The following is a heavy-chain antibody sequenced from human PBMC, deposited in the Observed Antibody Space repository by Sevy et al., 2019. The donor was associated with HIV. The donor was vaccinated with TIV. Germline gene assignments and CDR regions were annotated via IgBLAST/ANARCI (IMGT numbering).Heavy chain of an antibody. V-gene: IGHV3-7*01. Sequence: GGSLRLSCAASGFTFSTYWMTWVRQAPGTGLEWVANIKYDGSEKYYVDSVKGRFTISRDNANNSLYLQTNSLRAEETAVYYCARDLAHGSEDYGDYYFDFWGQGTLVTVSS. CDR2: IKYDGSEK. J-gene: IGHJ4*02. CDR3: ARDLAHGSEDYGDYYFDF. D-gene: IGHD4-17*01. CDR1: GFTFSTYW.